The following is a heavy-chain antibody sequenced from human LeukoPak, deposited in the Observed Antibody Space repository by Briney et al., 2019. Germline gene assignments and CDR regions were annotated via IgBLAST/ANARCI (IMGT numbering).Heavy chain of an antibody. D-gene: IGHD1-26*01. CDR2: IYYSGST. J-gene: IGHJ4*02. Sequence: KPSETLSLTCTVSGGSISSNDYYWGWIRRPPGKGLEWIGSIYYSGSTYCNPSLKSRVTISVDTSKNQFSLKLSSVTAADAAVYYCAGLLVGATRRDYWGQGTLVTVSS. V-gene: IGHV4-39*01. CDR3: AGLLVGATRRDY. CDR1: GGSISSNDYY.